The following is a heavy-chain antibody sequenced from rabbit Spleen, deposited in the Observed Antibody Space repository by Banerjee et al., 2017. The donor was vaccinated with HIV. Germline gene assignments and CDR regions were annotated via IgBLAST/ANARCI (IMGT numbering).Heavy chain of an antibody. CDR1: GFSFSSSWW. CDR3: ANYGGNSGYNL. D-gene: IGHD1-1*01. V-gene: IGHV1S40*01. J-gene: IGHJ4*01. CDR2: VDVNSSGFT. Sequence: QSLAESGGGLVKAGGTLTLSCTASGFSFSSSWWICWVRQAPGKGLEWIGCVDVNSSGFTYYASWAKGRFTISKTSSTTVTLQMTSLTAADTATYFCANYGGNSGYNLWGQGTLVTVS.